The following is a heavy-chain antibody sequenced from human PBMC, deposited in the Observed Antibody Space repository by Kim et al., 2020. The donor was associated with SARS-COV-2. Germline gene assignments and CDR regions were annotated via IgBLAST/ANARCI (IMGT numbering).Heavy chain of an antibody. CDR1: GGSISSSSYY. J-gene: IGHJ6*02. Sequence: SETLSLTCTVSGGSISSSSYYWGWIRQPPGKGLEWIGSIYYSGSTYYNPSLKSRVTISVDTSKNQFSLKLSSVTAADTAVYYCARSLWFVHYYGMDVWGQGTTVTVSS. V-gene: IGHV4-39*07. CDR2: IYYSGST. D-gene: IGHD3-10*01. CDR3: ARSLWFVHYYGMDV.